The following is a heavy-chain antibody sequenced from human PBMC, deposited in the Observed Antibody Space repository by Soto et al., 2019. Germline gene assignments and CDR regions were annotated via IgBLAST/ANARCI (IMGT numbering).Heavy chain of an antibody. V-gene: IGHV4-59*01. CDR1: GGSISSYY. CDR3: VRDLLWFGGGHYSYFGLAV. J-gene: IGHJ6*02. Sequence: SETLSLTCTVSGGSISSYYWSWIRQPPGKGLEWIGYIYYSGSTNYNPSLKSRVTISVDTSKNQFSLKLSSVTAADTAVYYCVRDLLWFGGGHYSYFGLAVWVRGTTVT. CDR2: IYYSGST. D-gene: IGHD3-10*01.